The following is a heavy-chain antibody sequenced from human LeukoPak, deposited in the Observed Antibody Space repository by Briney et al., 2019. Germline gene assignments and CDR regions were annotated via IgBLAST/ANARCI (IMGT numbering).Heavy chain of an antibody. CDR3: AGHHPRNTVDF. J-gene: IGHJ4*02. CDR2: ISDIGSI. CDR1: GGSISSYY. D-gene: IGHD2/OR15-2a*01. Sequence: SETLSLTCTVSGGSISSYYWSWIRQPPGKGLERIAYISDIGSINYNPSLKSRVTVSLETSKNQFSLKLSSVTAADTAVYYCAGHHPRNTVDFWGQGTLVTVSS. V-gene: IGHV4-59*08.